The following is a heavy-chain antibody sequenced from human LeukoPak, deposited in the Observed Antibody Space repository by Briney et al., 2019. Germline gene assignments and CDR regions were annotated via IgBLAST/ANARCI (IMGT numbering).Heavy chain of an antibody. CDR3: ASDRGSGWFDY. V-gene: IGHV4-4*07. J-gene: IGHJ4*02. CDR1: GGSIRNYY. Sequence: SETLTLTCTVSGGSIRNYYWNWIRQPAGKGLEWVGRIQTSGNTNYSPSLKSRITISVDRSKNQVSLKLSSVTAADTAVYYCASDRGSGWFDYWGQGTLVTVSS. CDR2: IQTSGNT. D-gene: IGHD6-19*01.